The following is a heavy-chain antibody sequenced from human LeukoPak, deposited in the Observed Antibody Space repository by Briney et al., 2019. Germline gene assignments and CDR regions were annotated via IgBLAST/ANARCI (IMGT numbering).Heavy chain of an antibody. V-gene: IGHV3-23*01. D-gene: IGHD3-10*01. CDR1: GFTFSSYA. CDR2: ISGSGGST. CDR3: AKSVAWFGQDDPYYYYYGMGV. Sequence: GGSLRLSCAASGFTFSSYAMSWVRQAPGKGLEWVSAISGSGGSTYYADSVKGRFTISRDNSKNTLYLQMNSLRAEDTAVYYCAKSVAWFGQDDPYYYYYGMGVWGQGTTVTVSS. J-gene: IGHJ6*02.